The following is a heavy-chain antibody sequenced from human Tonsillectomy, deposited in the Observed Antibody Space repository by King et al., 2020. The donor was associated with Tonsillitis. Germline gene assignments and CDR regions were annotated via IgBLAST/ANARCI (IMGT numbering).Heavy chain of an antibody. V-gene: IGHV4-59*11. D-gene: IGHD2-21*01. J-gene: IGHJ4*02. CDR3: ARGADDAKLHI. Sequence: VQLQESGPGLVKPSETLSLTCTVSGGSISGHYLSWIRQSPGKGLDIIGFIHFSGTTHYNPSLKSRVTMSVDTSKSQFSLRLTSLTTADTAVYYCARGADDAKLHIWGPGTLVPVSP. CDR2: IHFSGTT. CDR1: GGSISGHY.